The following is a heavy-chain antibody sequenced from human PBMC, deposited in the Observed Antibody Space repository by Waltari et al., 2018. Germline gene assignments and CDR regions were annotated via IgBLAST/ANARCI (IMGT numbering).Heavy chain of an antibody. CDR3: ATFDTPDSSSWFFPFDY. Sequence: QVQLVQSGAEVKKPGSSVKVSCKASGGTFSSYAISWVRQAPGQGLEWMGGIIPIFGTANYAQKFQGRVTITTDESTSTAYMELSSLRSEDTAVYYCATFDTPDSSSWFFPFDYWGQGTLVTVSS. D-gene: IGHD6-13*01. J-gene: IGHJ4*02. CDR1: GGTFSSYA. CDR2: IIPIFGTA. V-gene: IGHV1-69*05.